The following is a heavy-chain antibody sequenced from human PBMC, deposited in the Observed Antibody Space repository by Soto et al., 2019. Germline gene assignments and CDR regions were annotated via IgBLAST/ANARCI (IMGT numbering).Heavy chain of an antibody. Sequence: QVQLVESGGGVVQPGRSLRLSCAASGFTFGSYGMQWVRQAPGKELEWVAVISYDGRNKYYADSVKGRFTISRDNSKNTLHLQMNSLTVEDTAVYYCAKEATGWVGHNFDYWGQGTLVTVSS. CDR3: AKEATGWVGHNFDY. D-gene: IGHD3-16*01. V-gene: IGHV3-30*18. CDR1: GFTFGSYG. J-gene: IGHJ4*02. CDR2: ISYDGRNK.